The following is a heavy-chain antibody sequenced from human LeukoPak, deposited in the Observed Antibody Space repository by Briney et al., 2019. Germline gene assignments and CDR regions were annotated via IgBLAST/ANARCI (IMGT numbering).Heavy chain of an antibody. CDR2: IRSKAYGGTT. D-gene: IGHD2-15*01. J-gene: IGHJ4*02. V-gene: IGHV3-49*04. CDR1: GFTFGDYA. CDR3: TRVSLVAASVFFDY. Sequence: GGSLRLSCTASGFTFGDYAMSWVRQAPGKGLEWVSFIRSKAYGGTTEYAASVKGRFTISRDDSKSIAYLQMNSLRTEDTAVYYCTRVSLVAASVFFDYWGQGTLVTVSS.